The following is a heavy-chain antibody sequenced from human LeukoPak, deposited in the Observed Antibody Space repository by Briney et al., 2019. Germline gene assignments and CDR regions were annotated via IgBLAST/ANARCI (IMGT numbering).Heavy chain of an antibody. V-gene: IGHV4-30-2*01. D-gene: IGHD6-13*01. CDR3: ATGIAAAARGWVDP. CDR2: IYHSGST. J-gene: IGHJ5*02. Sequence: PSETLSLTCAVSGGSISSGGYSWSWIRQPPGKGLEWIGYIYHSGSTNYNPSLKSRVTISVDTSKNQFSLKLSSVTAADTAVYYCATGIAAAARGWVDPWGQGTLVTVSS. CDR1: GGSISSGGYS.